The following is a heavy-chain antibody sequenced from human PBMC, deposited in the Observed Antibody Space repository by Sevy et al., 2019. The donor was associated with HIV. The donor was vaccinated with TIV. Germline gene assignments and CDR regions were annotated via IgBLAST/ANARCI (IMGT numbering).Heavy chain of an antibody. V-gene: IGHV1-24*01. CDR2: FDPEDGKT. J-gene: IGHJ4*02. D-gene: IGHD3-22*01. CDR1: GHTLSEFA. CDR3: ATNKDYYDSSGYPFDY. Sequence: ASVKVSCKVSGHTLSEFAMHLVRLAPGKGLEWMGTFDPEDGKTLHAQKFQGRVTMTEDTSTDTAYMEVNNLRSEDTAVYYCATNKDYYDSSGYPFDYWGQRTLVTVSS.